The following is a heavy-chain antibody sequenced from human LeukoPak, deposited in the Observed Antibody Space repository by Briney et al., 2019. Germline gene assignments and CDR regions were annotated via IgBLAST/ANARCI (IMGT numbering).Heavy chain of an antibody. CDR1: GGYIIASGHY. J-gene: IGHJ5*02. CDR3: ARERSSSGGHSWFDP. Sequence: SETLSLTCTVSGGYIIASGHYWGWIRQPPGKGLEWIGSIYYTGVTITNPFFRLRMSISVATSKNQFSLTLTSVTAADAAVYYCARERSSSGGHSWFDPWGQGTLVTVSS. D-gene: IGHD4-23*01. CDR2: IYYTGVT. V-gene: IGHV4-39*07.